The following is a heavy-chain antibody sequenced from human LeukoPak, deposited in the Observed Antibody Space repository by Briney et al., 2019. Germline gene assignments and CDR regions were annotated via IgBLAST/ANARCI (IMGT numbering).Heavy chain of an antibody. J-gene: IGHJ4*02. Sequence: GRSLRLSCAASGFTFSSYAMHWVRQAPGKGLEWVAVISYDGSNKYYADSVKGRFTISRDNSKNTLYLQMNSLRAEDTAVYYCARDQNDYGDYFFDYWGQGTLVTVSS. CDR3: ARDQNDYGDYFFDY. CDR1: GFTFSSYA. V-gene: IGHV3-30*04. D-gene: IGHD4-17*01. CDR2: ISYDGSNK.